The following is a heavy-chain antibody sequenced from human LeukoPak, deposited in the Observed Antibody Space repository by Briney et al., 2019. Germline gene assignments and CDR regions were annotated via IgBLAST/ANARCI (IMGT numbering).Heavy chain of an antibody. J-gene: IGHJ4*02. Sequence: SVKVSCKASGGTFSSYAISWVRQAPGQGLEWMGGIIPIFGTANYAQKFQGRVTITADESTSTAHMELSSLRSEDTAVYYCARVSTYYDFWSGYSDPLDYWGQGTLVTVSS. D-gene: IGHD3-3*01. CDR2: IIPIFGTA. V-gene: IGHV1-69*01. CDR3: ARVSTYYDFWSGYSDPLDY. CDR1: GGTFSSYA.